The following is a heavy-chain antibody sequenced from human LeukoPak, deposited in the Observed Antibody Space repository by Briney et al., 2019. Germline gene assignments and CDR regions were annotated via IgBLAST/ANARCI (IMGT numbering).Heavy chain of an antibody. CDR3: ARNHGSYPGDY. CDR2: IWYDGSNK. D-gene: IGHD1-26*01. CDR1: GFTFSSYG. J-gene: IGHJ4*02. Sequence: GGSLRLSCAASGFTFSSYGMHWVRQAPGKGLEWVAVIWYDGSNKYYADSVKGRFTISRDNSKNTLYLQMNSPRAEDTAVYYCARNHGSYPGDYWGQGTLVTVSS. V-gene: IGHV3-33*01.